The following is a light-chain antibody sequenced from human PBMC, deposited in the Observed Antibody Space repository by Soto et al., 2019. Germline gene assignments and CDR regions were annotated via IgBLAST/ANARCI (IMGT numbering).Light chain of an antibody. J-gene: IGKJ1*01. Sequence: DIQMTQSPSTLSASVGDRVTITCRASQGISSWLAWYQQKPGKAPKLLIYKASSLETGVPSRFSGSGSGTEFTLTISSLQPDDFATYYCQQHNSYPWTFGQGTTVEIK. V-gene: IGKV1-5*03. CDR2: KAS. CDR3: QQHNSYPWT. CDR1: QGISSW.